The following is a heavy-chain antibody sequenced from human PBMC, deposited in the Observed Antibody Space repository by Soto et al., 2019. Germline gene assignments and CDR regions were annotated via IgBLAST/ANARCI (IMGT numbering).Heavy chain of an antibody. Sequence: PSETLSLTCAVSGEYISNGYYWAWIRQPPGKWLEWIGSIYYSGSTNYNPSLKSRVTMSVDTSKNQFSLKLSSVTAADTAVYYCARGQGHYQGMDVWGQGTTVTVSS. V-gene: IGHV4-38-2*01. CDR2: IYYSGST. CDR1: GEYISNGYY. CDR3: ARGQGHYQGMDV. J-gene: IGHJ6*02.